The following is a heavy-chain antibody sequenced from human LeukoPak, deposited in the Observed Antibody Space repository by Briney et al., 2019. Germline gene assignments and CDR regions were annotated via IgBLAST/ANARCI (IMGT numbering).Heavy chain of an antibody. V-gene: IGHV4-4*07. CDR3: ARQDTAMVLDY. D-gene: IGHD5-18*01. Sequence: PSETLSLTCTVSGGSISSYYWSWIRQPAGKGLEWIGRIYSSGSTNYNPSLKSRVTISVDTSKNQFSLKLSSVTAADTAVYYCARQDTAMVLDYWGQGTLVTVSS. CDR1: GGSISSYY. CDR2: IYSSGST. J-gene: IGHJ4*02.